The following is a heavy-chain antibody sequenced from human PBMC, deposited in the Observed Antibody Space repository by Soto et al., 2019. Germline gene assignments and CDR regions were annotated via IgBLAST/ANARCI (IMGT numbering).Heavy chain of an antibody. D-gene: IGHD1-1*01. V-gene: IGHV3-30*18. CDR2: TSYDGNNE. Sequence: ESGGGVVQPGRSLRLSCAASGFTFSNYAMHWVRQAPGKGLESVALTSYDGNNEYYTDSVKGRFTISRDNSKNTLFLQMNSPRPEDTAVYYCAKDKGVFNWATSYFDYWGQGALVTVSS. CDR3: AKDKGVFNWATSYFDY. CDR1: GFTFSNYA. J-gene: IGHJ4*02.